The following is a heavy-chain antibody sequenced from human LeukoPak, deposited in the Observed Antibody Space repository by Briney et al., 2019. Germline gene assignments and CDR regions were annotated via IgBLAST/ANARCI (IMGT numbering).Heavy chain of an antibody. CDR3: ARYVVRSPVVY. V-gene: IGHV4-59*01. CDR1: GGSISGYY. D-gene: IGHD2-21*01. CDR2: IYYSGST. J-gene: IGHJ4*02. Sequence: SETLSLTCAVSGGSISGYYWSWIRQPPGKGLEWIGDIYYSGSTNYNPSLKSRVTISVDTSNSQFSLKLSSETAAGAAVYYCARYVVRSPVVYWGQGTLVTVS.